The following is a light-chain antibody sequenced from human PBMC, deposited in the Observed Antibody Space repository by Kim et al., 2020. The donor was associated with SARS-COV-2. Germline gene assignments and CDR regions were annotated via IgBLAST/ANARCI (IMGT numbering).Light chain of an antibody. CDR2: GTS. V-gene: IGKV3-20*01. CDR1: QSVRSGS. J-gene: IGKJ1*01. CDR3: QQYHDSSST. Sequence: SAGEGATVSCRASQSVRSGSVAWYQQKPGQTPRLLIYGTSNRATGIPDRFSGSGSGTDFTLTITRLEPEDFAVYYCQQYHDSSSTFGQGTKVDIK.